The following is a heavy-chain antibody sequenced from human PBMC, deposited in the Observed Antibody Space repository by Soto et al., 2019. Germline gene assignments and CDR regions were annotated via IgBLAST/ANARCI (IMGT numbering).Heavy chain of an antibody. Sequence: ASVKVSCKASGGTFSSYAISWVRQAPGQGLEWIGGTIPIFGTANYSQKFQGRVTITADESTSTAYMELSSLRSEDTAVYYCARGADYDSSGYYYGMDVWGQGTTVTVSS. CDR1: GGTFSSYA. CDR2: TIPIFGTA. CDR3: ARGADYDSSGYYYGMDV. J-gene: IGHJ6*02. V-gene: IGHV1-69*13. D-gene: IGHD3-22*01.